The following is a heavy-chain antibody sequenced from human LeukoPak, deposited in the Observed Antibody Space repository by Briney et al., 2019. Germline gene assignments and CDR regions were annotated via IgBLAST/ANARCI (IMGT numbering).Heavy chain of an antibody. CDR1: GLTFRNYG. V-gene: IGHV3-30*03. CDR2: ISYDGSNK. J-gene: IGHJ2*01. Sequence: AGGSLRLSCAASGLTFRNYGMHWVRQAPGKGLEWVAIISYDGSNKYYADSVKGRFTISRENAKNSFYLQMNSLRAGDTAVYYCARVFHGQQGYCSGGSCYSGWYFDLWGRGTLVTVSS. CDR3: ARVFHGQQGYCSGGSCYSGWYFDL. D-gene: IGHD2-15*01.